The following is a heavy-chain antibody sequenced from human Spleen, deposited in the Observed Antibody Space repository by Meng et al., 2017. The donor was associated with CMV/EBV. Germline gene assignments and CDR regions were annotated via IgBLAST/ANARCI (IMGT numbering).Heavy chain of an antibody. Sequence: QVRWGQCGGWMKKPGASVKVSCKVSGYTLTELSMQWVRQAPGKGLEWMGGFDPEDGETIYAQKFQGRVTMTEDTSTDTAYMELSSLRSEDTAVYYCATVIHYSGSYGLLDWFDPWGQGTLVTVSS. CDR2: FDPEDGET. CDR3: ATVIHYSGSYGLLDWFDP. J-gene: IGHJ5*02. D-gene: IGHD1-26*01. V-gene: IGHV1-24*01. CDR1: GYTLTELS.